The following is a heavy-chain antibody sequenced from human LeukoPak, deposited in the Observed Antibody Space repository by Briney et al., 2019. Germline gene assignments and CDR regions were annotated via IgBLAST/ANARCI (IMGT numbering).Heavy chain of an antibody. V-gene: IGHV1-2*02. CDR1: GYTFTGYY. J-gene: IGHJ5*01. Sequence: ASVKASCKASGYTFTGYYIHWVRQAPGQGLEWMGWINSNSGGTNYEQRLQGRVTLTRDTSTSTAYMELSSLTYDDTAVYYCARDWAGFGSGWYDFWGQGTLVTVSS. CDR3: ARDWAGFGSGWYDF. D-gene: IGHD6-19*01. CDR2: INSNSGGT.